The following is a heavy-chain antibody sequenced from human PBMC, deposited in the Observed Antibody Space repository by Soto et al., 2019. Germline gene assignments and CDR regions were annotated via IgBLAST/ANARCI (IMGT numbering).Heavy chain of an antibody. Sequence: QVQLVQSGAEVKKPGSSVKVSCKASGGTFSSYAISWVRQAPGQGLEWMGGIIPIFGTANYAQKFQGRVTITADESTSTAYMELSSLSSEDTAVYYCARGRRDGASSFYCFDYWGPGTLVPVSS. CDR3: ARGRRDGASSFYCFDY. CDR1: GGTFSSYA. J-gene: IGHJ4*02. V-gene: IGHV1-69*01. D-gene: IGHD2-15*01. CDR2: IIPIFGTA.